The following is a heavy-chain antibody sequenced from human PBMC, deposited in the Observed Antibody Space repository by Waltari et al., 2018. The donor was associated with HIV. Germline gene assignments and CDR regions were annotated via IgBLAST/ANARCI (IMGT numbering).Heavy chain of an antibody. Sequence: EVQLVESGGGSVQPGRSLRLSCTAPGITFDDYAMHWVRQPPGEDLEWVSGISWNSGDRAYADSVKGRFTISRDNTKNSLFLQMNSVRVEDTALYYCVKDGASTIFGVLNGMDVWGQGTTVTVSS. J-gene: IGHJ6*02. D-gene: IGHD3-3*01. CDR1: GITFDDYA. CDR3: VKDGASTIFGVLNGMDV. CDR2: ISWNSGDR. V-gene: IGHV3-9*01.